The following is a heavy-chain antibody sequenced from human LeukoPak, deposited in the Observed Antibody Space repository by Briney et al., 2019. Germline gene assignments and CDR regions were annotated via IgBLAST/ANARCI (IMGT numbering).Heavy chain of an antibody. CDR1: GGSFSGYY. J-gene: IGHJ4*02. V-gene: IGHV4-34*01. CDR2: INHSGST. CDR3: ARLRKGRYFDYIFDY. D-gene: IGHD3-9*01. Sequence: PSETLSLTCAVYGGSFSGYYWSWIRQPPGKGLEWIGEINHSGSTNYNPSLKSRVTISVDTSKNQFSLKLSSVTAADTAVYYCARLRKGRYFDYIFDYWGQGTLATVSS.